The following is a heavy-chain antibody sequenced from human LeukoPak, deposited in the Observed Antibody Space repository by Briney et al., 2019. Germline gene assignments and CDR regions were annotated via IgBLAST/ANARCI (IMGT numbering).Heavy chain of an antibody. J-gene: IGHJ4*02. CDR2: IWYDGSNK. CDR3: ARGFGYYFDY. D-gene: IGHD3-10*01. CDR1: GFTFSSYG. V-gene: IGHV3-33*03. Sequence: GGSLRLSCAASGFTFSSYGMHWVRQAPGKGLEWVAVIWYDGSNKHYADSVKGRFTISRDNAKNSLYLQMNSLRAEDTAVYYCARGFGYYFDYWGQGTLVTVSS.